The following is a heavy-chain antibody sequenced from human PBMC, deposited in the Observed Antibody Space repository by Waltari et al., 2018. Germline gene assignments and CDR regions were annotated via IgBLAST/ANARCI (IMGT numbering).Heavy chain of an antibody. D-gene: IGHD3-22*01. CDR3: ARDEESGYHPY. Sequence: QVQLVQSGAEVKKPGSSVKVSCKASGGTFRSYAISGVRQTPVQGLEWMVRIIPIFGTANYAQKFQGRVTITADEATSTAYMELSSLRSEDTAVYYCARDEESGYHPYWGQGTLVTVSS. V-gene: IGHV1-69*15. J-gene: IGHJ4*02. CDR1: GGTFRSYA. CDR2: IIPIFGTA.